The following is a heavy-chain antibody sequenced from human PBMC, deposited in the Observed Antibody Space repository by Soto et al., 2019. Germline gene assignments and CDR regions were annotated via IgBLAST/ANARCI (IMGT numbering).Heavy chain of an antibody. J-gene: IGHJ4*02. D-gene: IGHD1-1*01. CDR1: GFTLISHD. CDR3: ARATVTTPYYFDY. CDR2: ITSAGGT. V-gene: IGHV3-13*01. Sequence: PGGSLRLSSTASGFTLISHDVHWVRQATGKGLEWVSGITSAGGTYYPGSVKGRFTISRDNAKNSFYLQMNSLRAGDTAVYYCARATVTTPYYFDYWGQGALVTVSS.